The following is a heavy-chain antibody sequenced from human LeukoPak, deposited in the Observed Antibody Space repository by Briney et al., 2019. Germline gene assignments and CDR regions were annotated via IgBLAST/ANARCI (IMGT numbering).Heavy chain of an antibody. CDR3: ARDRFGYYDSSGYYSFYY. V-gene: IGHV3-21*01. D-gene: IGHD3-22*01. J-gene: IGHJ4*02. Sequence: GGSLRLSCAASGFTFSSYSMSWVRQAPGKGLEWVSSISSSSSYIYYADSVKGRFTISRDNAKNSLYLQMNSLSAEDTAVYYCARDRFGYYDSSGYYSFYYWGQGTLVTVSS. CDR1: GFTFSSYS. CDR2: ISSSSSYI.